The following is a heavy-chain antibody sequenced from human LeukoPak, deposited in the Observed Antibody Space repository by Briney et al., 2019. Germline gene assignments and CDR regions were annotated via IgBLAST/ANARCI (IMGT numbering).Heavy chain of an antibody. J-gene: IGHJ4*02. CDR3: ARDRGGSYYDY. Sequence: SETLSLTCTVSGGSISSYYWSWIRQPPGKGLEWIGYIYYSGSTNYNPSLKSRVTISVDASKNQFSLKLSSVTAADTAVYYCARDRGGSYYDYWGQGTLVTVSS. CDR2: IYYSGST. V-gene: IGHV4-59*01. D-gene: IGHD1-26*01. CDR1: GGSISSYY.